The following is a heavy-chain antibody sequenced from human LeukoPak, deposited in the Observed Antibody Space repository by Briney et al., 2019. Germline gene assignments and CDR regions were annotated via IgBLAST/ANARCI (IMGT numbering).Heavy chain of an antibody. CDR3: AKDRHGSGSYQDFDY. V-gene: IGHV3-23*01. J-gene: IGHJ4*02. CDR2: ISGSGGST. Sequence: LGGSLRLSCAASGFTFSSYAMSWVRQAPGKGLEWVSAISGSGGSTYYADSVKGRFTISRDNSKNTLYLQMNSLRAEDTAVYYCAKDRHGSGSYQDFDYWGQGTLVTVSS. D-gene: IGHD3-10*01. CDR1: GFTFSSYA.